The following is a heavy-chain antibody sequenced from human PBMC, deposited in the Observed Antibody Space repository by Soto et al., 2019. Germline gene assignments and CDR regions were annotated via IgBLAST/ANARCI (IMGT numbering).Heavy chain of an antibody. Sequence: HPGGSLRLSCAASGFTFSSYAMHWVRQAPGRGLEWVAVISYDGSNKYYADSVKGRFTISRDNSKNTLYLQMNSLRAEDTAVYYCARGAPLYDSSGYYYANPHRYYYYGMDVWGQGTTVTVSS. CDR1: GFTFSSYA. J-gene: IGHJ6*02. D-gene: IGHD3-22*01. CDR2: ISYDGSNK. V-gene: IGHV3-30-3*01. CDR3: ARGAPLYDSSGYYYANPHRYYYYGMDV.